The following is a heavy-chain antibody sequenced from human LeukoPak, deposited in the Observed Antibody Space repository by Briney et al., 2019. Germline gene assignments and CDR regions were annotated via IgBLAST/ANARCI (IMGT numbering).Heavy chain of an antibody. CDR1: GFTFSSYS. J-gene: IGHJ4*02. CDR2: ISSSSSYI. Sequence: GGSLRLSCAASGFTFSSYSMNWVRQAPGKGLEWVSSISSSSSYIYYADSVKGRFTISRDNAKNSLYLQMNSLRAEDTAVYYCARRATTERGHSYGLDYWGQGTLVTVSS. D-gene: IGHD5-18*01. V-gene: IGHV3-21*01. CDR3: ARRATTERGHSYGLDY.